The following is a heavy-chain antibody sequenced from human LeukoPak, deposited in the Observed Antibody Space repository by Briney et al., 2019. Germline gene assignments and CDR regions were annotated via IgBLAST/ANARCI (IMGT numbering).Heavy chain of an antibody. J-gene: IGHJ6*03. CDR3: AREXRGSGWPYYMDV. CDR1: GGSISGYY. Sequence: PSETLSLTCTVSGGSISGYYWSWIRQPPGKGLEWLGYIHYSGTTNYNPSLKSRVTISVDTSKNQFSLKLSSVTAADTAVYYCAREXRGSGWPYYMDVWGKGTTVTVSS. V-gene: IGHV4-59*01. D-gene: IGHD6-19*01. CDR2: IHYSGTT.